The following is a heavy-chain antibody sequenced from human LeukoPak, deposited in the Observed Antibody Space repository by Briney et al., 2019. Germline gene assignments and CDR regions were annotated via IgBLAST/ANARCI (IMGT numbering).Heavy chain of an antibody. D-gene: IGHD3-3*01. CDR2: ISGSGGST. J-gene: IGHJ4*02. CDR3: ANLRGGYYDFWSGYYMTDY. CDR1: GFTFSSYA. V-gene: IGHV3-23*01. Sequence: GGSLRLSCAASGFTFSSYAMSWVRQAPGKGLEWVSAISGSGGSTYYANSVKGRFTISRDNSKNMLYLQMNSLRAEDTAVYYCANLRGGYYDFWSGYYMTDYWGQGTLVTVSS.